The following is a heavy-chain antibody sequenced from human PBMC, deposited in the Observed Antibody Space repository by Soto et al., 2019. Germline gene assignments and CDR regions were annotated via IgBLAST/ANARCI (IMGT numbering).Heavy chain of an antibody. V-gene: IGHV4-59*01. CDR1: GGSISSYY. CDR3: ARATYYYDSSGYRKPNYFDS. Sequence: SETLSLTCTVSGGSISSYYWSWIRQPPGKGLEWIGYIYYSGSTNYNPSLKSRVTISVDTSKNQFSLKLSSVTAADTAVYYCARATYYYDSSGYRKPNYFDSWGQGTLVT. D-gene: IGHD3-22*01. J-gene: IGHJ4*02. CDR2: IYYSGST.